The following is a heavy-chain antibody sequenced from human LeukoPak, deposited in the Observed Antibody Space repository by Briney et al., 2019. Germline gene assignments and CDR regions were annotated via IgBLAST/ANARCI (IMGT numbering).Heavy chain of an antibody. CDR1: GYSFTNYW. D-gene: IGHD5-24*01. Sequence: HGESLKISFKGSGYSFTNYWIDGVRQMPGKGLEWMGIIYPGDSDTRYSPSFQGQVSISADKSISTAYLQWSSLKASDTAMYYCARRKWLQSELVRGAFDIWGQGTMVTVSS. J-gene: IGHJ3*02. V-gene: IGHV5-51*01. CDR3: ARRKWLQSELVRGAFDI. CDR2: IYPGDSDT.